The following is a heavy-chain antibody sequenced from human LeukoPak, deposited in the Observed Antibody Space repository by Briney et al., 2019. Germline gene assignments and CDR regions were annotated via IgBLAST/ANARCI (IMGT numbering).Heavy chain of an antibody. V-gene: IGHV1-2*04. CDR3: ARGYCSGGSCYYWFDP. J-gene: IGHJ5*02. CDR1: GYTLTGYY. CDR2: INPNSGGT. D-gene: IGHD2-15*01. Sequence: GASVKVSCKASGYTLTGYYMHWVRQAPGQGLEWMGWINPNSGGTNYAQKFQGWVTMTRDTSISTAYMELSRLRSDDTAVYYCARGYCSGGSCYYWFDPWGQGTLVTVSS.